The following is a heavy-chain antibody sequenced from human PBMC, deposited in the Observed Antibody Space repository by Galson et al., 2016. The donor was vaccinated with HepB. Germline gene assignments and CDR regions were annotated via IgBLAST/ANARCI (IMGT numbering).Heavy chain of an antibody. CDR2: IWYDGSNK. Sequence: SLRLSCAASGFIFSSYGMHWVRQAPGKGLEWVAVIWYDGSNKYYADSVKGRLTISRDNSKNTQYLQMNNLKVEDTAVYYCARNHGMVTKYYFDYWGQGALVTVSS. J-gene: IGHJ4*02. V-gene: IGHV3-33*01. D-gene: IGHD3-3*01. CDR1: GFIFSSYG. CDR3: ARNHGMVTKYYFDY.